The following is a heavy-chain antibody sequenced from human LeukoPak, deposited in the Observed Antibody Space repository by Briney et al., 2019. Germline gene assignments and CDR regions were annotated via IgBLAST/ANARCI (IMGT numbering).Heavy chain of an antibody. CDR1: GFTFSSYS. CDR2: ISSSSSYI. D-gene: IGHD5-12*01. CDR3: ARRLPTNTRYFDY. V-gene: IGHV3-21*01. Sequence: AGGSLRLSCAASGFTFSSYSMNWVRQAPGKGLEWVSSISSSSSYIHYADSVKGRFTISRDNAKNSLYLQMNSLRAEDTAVYYCARRLPTNTRYFDYWGQGTLVTVSS. J-gene: IGHJ4*02.